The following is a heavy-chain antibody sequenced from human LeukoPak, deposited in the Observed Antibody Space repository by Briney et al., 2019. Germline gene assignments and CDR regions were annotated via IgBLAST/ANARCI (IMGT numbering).Heavy chain of an antibody. CDR1: GFTFSSYG. Sequence: PGGSLRLSCAASGFTFSSYGMHWVRQAPGKGLEWVAVIWYDGSNKYYADSAKGRFTISRDNSENTLYLQMNSLRAEDTAVYYCARESPLHYGSGSNTLDYWGQGTLVTVSS. V-gene: IGHV3-33*01. D-gene: IGHD3-10*01. CDR2: IWYDGSNK. J-gene: IGHJ4*02. CDR3: ARESPLHYGSGSNTLDY.